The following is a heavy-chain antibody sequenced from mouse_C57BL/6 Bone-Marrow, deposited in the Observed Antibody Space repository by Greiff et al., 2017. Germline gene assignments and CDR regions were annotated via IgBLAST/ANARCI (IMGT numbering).Heavy chain of an antibody. Sequence: QVQLQQSGTELLKPGAPVKLSCKASGYTFTSYWMHWVKQRPGQGLEWIGNINPSNGGTNYNEKFKSKATLTVDKSSSTAYMQLSRLTSEDAADYYCARERVSRYFDYWGQGTTLTVSA. CDR2: INPSNGGT. CDR3: ARERVSRYFDY. CDR1: GYTFTSYW. J-gene: IGHJ2*01. V-gene: IGHV1-53*01.